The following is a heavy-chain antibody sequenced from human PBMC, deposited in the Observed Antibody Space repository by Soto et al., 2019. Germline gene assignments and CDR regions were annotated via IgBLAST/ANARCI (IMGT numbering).Heavy chain of an antibody. J-gene: IGHJ4*02. D-gene: IGHD3-10*01. V-gene: IGHV1-18*04. Sequence: GASVKVSCKTSGYNFLNYGMSGVRQAPGQGPEWMGWISVYHGNTIYAQNFQGRVTMTTGTSTSTAYMELTSLRSDDTGVYYCAGDHGGATMALLYWGQGTLVTVSS. CDR2: ISVYHGNT. CDR1: GYNFLNYG. CDR3: AGDHGGATMALLY.